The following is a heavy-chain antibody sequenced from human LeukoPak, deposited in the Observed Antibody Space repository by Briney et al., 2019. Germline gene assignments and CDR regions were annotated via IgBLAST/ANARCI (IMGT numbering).Heavy chain of an antibody. CDR2: ISYDGSNK. CDR3: AKLAYYYDSSGSAFQH. J-gene: IGHJ1*01. Sequence: PGGPLRLSCAASGFTFSSYGMHWVRQAPGRGLEWVAVISYDGSNKYYADSVKGRFTISRDNSKNTLYLQMNSLRAEDTAVYYCAKLAYYYDSSGSAFQHWGQGTLVTVSS. V-gene: IGHV3-30*18. CDR1: GFTFSSYG. D-gene: IGHD3-22*01.